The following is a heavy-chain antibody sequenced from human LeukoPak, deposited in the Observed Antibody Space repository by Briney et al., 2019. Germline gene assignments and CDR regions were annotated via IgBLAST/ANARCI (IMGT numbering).Heavy chain of an antibody. J-gene: IGHJ5*02. Sequence: SVKVSCTASGGTFSSYAISWVRQAPGQGLEWMGGIIPIFGTANYAQKFQGRVTITADESTSTAYMELSSLRSEDTAVYYCATEGYCSGGSCYSSEGWFDPWGQGTLVTVSS. V-gene: IGHV1-69*13. CDR3: ATEGYCSGGSCYSSEGWFDP. CDR2: IIPIFGTA. D-gene: IGHD2-15*01. CDR1: GGTFSSYA.